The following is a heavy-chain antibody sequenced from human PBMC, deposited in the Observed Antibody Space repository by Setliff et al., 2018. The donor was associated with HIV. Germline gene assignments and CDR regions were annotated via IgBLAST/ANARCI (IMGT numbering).Heavy chain of an antibody. CDR1: GFTFSSYS. CDR2: ISSSSSYI. Sequence: PGGSLRLSCAASGFTFSSYSMNWVRQAPGKGLEWVSSISSSSSYIYYADSVKGRFTISRDNAKNSLYLQMNSLRAEDTALYYCAKGGYYYDSSGGFDAFDIWGQGTMVTVS. J-gene: IGHJ3*02. CDR3: AKGGYYYDSSGGFDAFDI. V-gene: IGHV3-21*04. D-gene: IGHD3-22*01.